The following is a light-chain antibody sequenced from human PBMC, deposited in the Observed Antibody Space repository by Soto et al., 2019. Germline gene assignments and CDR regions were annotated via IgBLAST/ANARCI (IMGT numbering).Light chain of an antibody. CDR2: KVN. J-gene: IGLJ1*01. V-gene: IGLV2-14*01. CDR1: SSDVGSYDF. CDR3: CSYSISTAYL. Sequence: QSALTQPASVSGSPGQSITISCTGTSSDVGSYDFVSWYQLHPGKVPKLIVFKVNNRPSGVSYRFSGSKSGNTASLTISGLQAEDEADYFCCSYSISTAYLFGTGTKVTVL.